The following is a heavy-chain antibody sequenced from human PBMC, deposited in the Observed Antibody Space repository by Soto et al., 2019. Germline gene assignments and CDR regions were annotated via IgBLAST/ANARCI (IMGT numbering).Heavy chain of an antibody. Sequence: SVKVSCKASRDTFNSYAITWVRQAPGQGLEWVGGIIPVLGTTKYAQKFQGRVTMTADESTSTAYMELSGLRSEDKAVYYCAAGGRDGYIKWGQGTQVTVSS. CDR1: RDTFNSYA. J-gene: IGHJ4*02. CDR2: IIPVLGTT. V-gene: IGHV1-69*13. D-gene: IGHD5-12*01. CDR3: AAGGRDGYIK.